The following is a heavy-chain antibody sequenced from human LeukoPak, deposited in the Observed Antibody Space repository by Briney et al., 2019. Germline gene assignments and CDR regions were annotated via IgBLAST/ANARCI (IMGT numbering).Heavy chain of an antibody. CDR1: GYTFTSYD. D-gene: IGHD6-13*01. Sequence: GASVKVSCKASGYTFTSYDINWVRQATGQGLEWMGWMNPNSGNTGYAQKFQGRVTMTRNTSISTAYMELSSLRSEDTAVYYCARGLSSSWYKGSEFDYWGQGTLVTVSS. CDR3: ARGLSSSWYKGSEFDY. J-gene: IGHJ4*02. CDR2: MNPNSGNT. V-gene: IGHV1-8*01.